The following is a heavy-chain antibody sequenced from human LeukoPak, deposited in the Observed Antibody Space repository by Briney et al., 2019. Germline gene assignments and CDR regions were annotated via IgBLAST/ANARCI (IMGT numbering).Heavy chain of an antibody. D-gene: IGHD3-22*01. Sequence: PSETLSLTCTVSGGSISSSSYYWGWIRQPPGKGLEWIGGIYYSGSTYYNPSLKSRVTISVDTSKNQFSLKLSSVTAADTAVYYCARRGYYYDSSGYYVRRWFDPWGLGTLVTVSS. CDR2: IYYSGST. CDR3: ARRGYYYDSSGYYVRRWFDP. V-gene: IGHV4-39*01. J-gene: IGHJ5*02. CDR1: GGSISSSSYY.